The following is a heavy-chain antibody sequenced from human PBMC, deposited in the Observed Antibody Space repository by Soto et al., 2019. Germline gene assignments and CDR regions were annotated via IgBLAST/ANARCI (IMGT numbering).Heavy chain of an antibody. CDR1: GFTFSSYA. CDR3: ARRSSSWYFDY. Sequence: EVQLLESGGGLVQPGGSLRLSCAASGFTFSSYAMNWVRQAPGKGLEWVSVISGSGGSTYYADSVKGRFTISRDNSKNTLYLEMSSLRAEDMAVYYCARRSSSWYFDYWGQGTLVTVSS. CDR2: ISGSGGST. V-gene: IGHV3-23*01. J-gene: IGHJ4*02. D-gene: IGHD6-13*01.